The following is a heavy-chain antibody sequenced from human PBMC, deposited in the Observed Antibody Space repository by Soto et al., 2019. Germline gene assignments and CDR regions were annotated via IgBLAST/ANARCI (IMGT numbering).Heavy chain of an antibody. Sequence: QVQLVQSGAEVKKPGSSVKVSCKASGGTFSSYAISWVRQAPGQGLEWMGGIIPIFGTANYAQKFQGRVTITADESTSTAYMELSSLRSEDTAVYYCASYPVAAAARDYYYYGMDVWGQGTTVTVSS. V-gene: IGHV1-69*12. D-gene: IGHD6-13*01. CDR2: IIPIFGTA. CDR3: ASYPVAAAARDYYYYGMDV. J-gene: IGHJ6*02. CDR1: GGTFSSYA.